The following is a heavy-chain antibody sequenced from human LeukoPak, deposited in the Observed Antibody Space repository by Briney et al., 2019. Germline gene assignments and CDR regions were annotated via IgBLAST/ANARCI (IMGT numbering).Heavy chain of an antibody. CDR3: ARDQRAVDNTTTYN. Sequence: ASVKVSCKASGYTFTNYAITWVRQAPGQGLEWMGWISTYNGHTDYAQKFQGRVTLTTDTSTSTAYLELRSLRSDDTAVYYCARDQRAVDNTTTYNWGQGTLVTVSS. J-gene: IGHJ4*02. D-gene: IGHD3-22*01. CDR1: GYTFTNYA. CDR2: ISTYNGHT. V-gene: IGHV1-18*01.